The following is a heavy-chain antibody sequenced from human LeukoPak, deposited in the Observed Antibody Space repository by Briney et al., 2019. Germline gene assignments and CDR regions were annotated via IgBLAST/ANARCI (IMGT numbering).Heavy chain of an antibody. Sequence: ASVKVSCTASGYTFTSYDINWVRQATGQGLEWMGWMNPNSGNTGYAQKFQGRVTMTRNTSISTAYMELSSLRSEDTAVYYCARGGYSGYDLHFDYWGQGTLVTVSS. V-gene: IGHV1-8*01. CDR2: MNPNSGNT. CDR1: GYTFTSYD. D-gene: IGHD5-12*01. CDR3: ARGGYSGYDLHFDY. J-gene: IGHJ4*02.